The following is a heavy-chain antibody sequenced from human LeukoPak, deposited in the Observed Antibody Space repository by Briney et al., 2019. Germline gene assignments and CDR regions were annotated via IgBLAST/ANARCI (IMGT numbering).Heavy chain of an antibody. J-gene: IGHJ6*03. V-gene: IGHV1-69*13. CDR1: GGTFSSYA. CDR2: IIPIFGTA. Sequence: ASVKVSCKASGGTFSSYATSWVRQAPGQGLEWMGGIIPIFGTANYAQKFQGRVTITADESTSTAYMELSSLRSEDTAVYYCASAWQQLVSYYYYYMDVWGKGTTVTVSS. CDR3: ASAWQQLVSYYYYYMDV. D-gene: IGHD6-13*01.